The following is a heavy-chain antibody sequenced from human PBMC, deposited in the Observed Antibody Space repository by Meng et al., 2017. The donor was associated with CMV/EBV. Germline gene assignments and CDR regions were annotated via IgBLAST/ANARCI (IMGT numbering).Heavy chain of an antibody. D-gene: IGHD2-15*01. J-gene: IGHJ6*02. Sequence: GSLRLSCAVYGGSSSGYYRSWIRQPPGKGLEWIGEINHSGSTNYNPSLKSRVTISVDTSKNQFSLKLSSVTAADTAVYYCARGRILDIVVVVAAKGDGMDVWGQGTTVTVSS. CDR2: INHSGST. CDR3: ARGRILDIVVVVAAKGDGMDV. CDR1: GGSSSGYY. V-gene: IGHV4-34*01.